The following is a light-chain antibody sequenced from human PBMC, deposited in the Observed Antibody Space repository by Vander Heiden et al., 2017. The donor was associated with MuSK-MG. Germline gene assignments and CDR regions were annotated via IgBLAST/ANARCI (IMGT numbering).Light chain of an antibody. CDR1: QSVSRY. CDR3: QQRSNWPPIT. V-gene: IGKV3-11*01. CDR2: DAS. J-gene: IGKJ5*01. Sequence: EIVLTQSPATLSLSPGERATLSCRASQSVSRYLAWYQQKPGQAPRLLIYDASNRATGIPARFSGSGSGTDFTLTISSLGPEDFAVYYCQQRSNWPPITFGKGHDWGLN.